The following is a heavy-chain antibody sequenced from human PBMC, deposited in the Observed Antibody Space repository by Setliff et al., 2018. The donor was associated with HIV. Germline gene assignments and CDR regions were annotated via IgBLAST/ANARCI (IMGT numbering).Heavy chain of an antibody. CDR3: GRGISARPGAPGNWFDP. V-gene: IGHV3-74*01. J-gene: IGHJ5*02. Sequence: PGGSLRLSCAASGFTFTGYWMHWVRQAPGKGLLWVSRINTDGSSTTYADSVKGRFTISRDNAKNMVYLQMNSLRVEDTAVYYCGRGISARPGAPGNWFDPWVQGTLVTVSS. D-gene: IGHD6-6*01. CDR2: INTDGSST. CDR1: GFTFTGYW.